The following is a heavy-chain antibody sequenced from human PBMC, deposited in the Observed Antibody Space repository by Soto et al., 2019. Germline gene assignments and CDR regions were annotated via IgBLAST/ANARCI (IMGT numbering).Heavy chain of an antibody. J-gene: IGHJ5*02. CDR3: ARDKEDYDILTGP. CDR1: GYTLTSYC. V-gene: IGHV1-18*01. D-gene: IGHD3-9*01. CDR2: ISAYNGNT. Sequence: GASVKVSCKASGYTLTSYCISWVRQAPVQGLEWMGWISAYNGNTNYAQKLQGRVTMTTDTSTSTAYMELRSLRSDDTAVYYCARDKEDYDILTGPWGQGTLVTVSS.